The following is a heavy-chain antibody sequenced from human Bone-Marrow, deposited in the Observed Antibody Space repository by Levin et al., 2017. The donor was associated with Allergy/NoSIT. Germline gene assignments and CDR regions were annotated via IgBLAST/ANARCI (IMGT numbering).Heavy chain of an antibody. CDR3: ARRLGSSGYQGALDI. CDR1: GGSIRSYY. CDR2: FYYSVST. J-gene: IGHJ3*02. D-gene: IGHD3-22*01. V-gene: IGHV4-59*13. Sequence: SQTLSLTCPVSGGSIRSYYWTWIRQPPGKGLEWIGYFYYSVSTNYNPSLVGRVTMSVDTSNNQFSLKLSSVTAAETAVYYCARRLGSSGYQGALDIWGEGTTVTVSS.